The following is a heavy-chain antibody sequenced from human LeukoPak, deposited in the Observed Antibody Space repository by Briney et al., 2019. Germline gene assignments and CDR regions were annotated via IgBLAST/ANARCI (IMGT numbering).Heavy chain of an antibody. V-gene: IGHV3-15*01. J-gene: IGHJ4*02. CDR2: IKSKTDGGTT. D-gene: IGHD3-3*01. CDR1: GFTFSNAW. Sequence: PGGSLRLSCAASGFTFSNAWVSWVRQAPGKGLEWVGRIKSKTDGGTTDYAAPVKGRFSISGDDSKNTLYLEMYSLKTEDTAMYYCLYFWSGSSLVDYWGQGTLVTVSS. CDR3: LYFWSGSSLVDY.